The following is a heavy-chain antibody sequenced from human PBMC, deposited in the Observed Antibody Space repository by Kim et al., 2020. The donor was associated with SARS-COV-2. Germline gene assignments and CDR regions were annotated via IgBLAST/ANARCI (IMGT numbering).Heavy chain of an antibody. CDR3: ARYGSGTSIDY. Sequence: NTRYALKFQGRVTITRDTSAPTAYMELSSLRSEDTAVYYCARYGSGTSIDYWGQGTLVTVSS. D-gene: IGHD3-10*01. V-gene: IGHV1-3*01. J-gene: IGHJ4*02. CDR2: NT.